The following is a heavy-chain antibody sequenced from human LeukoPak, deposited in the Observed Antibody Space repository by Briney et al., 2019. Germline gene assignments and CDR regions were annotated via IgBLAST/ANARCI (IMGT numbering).Heavy chain of an antibody. CDR3: ARAIDCINGVCSPLAYMDV. J-gene: IGHJ6*03. V-gene: IGHV1-2*02. D-gene: IGHD2-8*01. CDR1: GYTFTGYY. CDR2: INPNSGGT. Sequence: GASVKVSCKASGYTFTGYYMHWVRQAPGQGLEWMGWINPNSGGTNYAQKFQGRVTMTRDTSISTAYMELSRLRSDDTAVYYCARAIDCINGVCSPLAYMDVWGKGTTVTVSS.